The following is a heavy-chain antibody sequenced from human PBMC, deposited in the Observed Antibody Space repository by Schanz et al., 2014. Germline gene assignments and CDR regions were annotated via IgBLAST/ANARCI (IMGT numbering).Heavy chain of an antibody. CDR1: GFTFSSYA. J-gene: IGHJ4*02. CDR2: ISYDGRNK. D-gene: IGHD2-15*01. CDR3: ARDRGYCSGGSCLTFDY. V-gene: IGHV3-30-3*01. Sequence: VQLLESGGGLIQPGGSLRLSCTASGFTFSSYAMHWVRQAPGKGLEWVAVISYDGRNKYYADSVKGRFSISRDNAKNSLFLQMNRLRAEDTALYYCARDRGYCSGGSCLTFDYWGQGTLVTVSS.